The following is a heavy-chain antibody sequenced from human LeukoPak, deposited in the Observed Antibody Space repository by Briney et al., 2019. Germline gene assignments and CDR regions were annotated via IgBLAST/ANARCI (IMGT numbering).Heavy chain of an antibody. CDR1: GGSISSSSYY. V-gene: IGHV4-39*01. D-gene: IGHD3-10*01. CDR2: IYYSGST. J-gene: IGHJ5*02. CDR3: ARHTYYYGSGSYP. Sequence: SETLSLTCTVSGGSISSSSYYWGWIRQPPGKGLEWIGSIYYSGSTYYNPSLKSRVTISVVTSKNQFSLKLSSVTAADTAVYYCARHTYYYGSGSYPWGQGTLVTVSS.